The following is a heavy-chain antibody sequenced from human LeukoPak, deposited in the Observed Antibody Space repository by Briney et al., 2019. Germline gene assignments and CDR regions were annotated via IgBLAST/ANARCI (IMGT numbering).Heavy chain of an antibody. CDR2: IYYGGNT. CDR3: ARRRSPYDVLTEDPNYFDY. D-gene: IGHD3-9*01. CDR1: GGSVTSSSYC. Sequence: SETLSLTCVVSGGSVTSSSYCWGWIRQSPGKGLEWIGSIYYGGNTYYNPSLKSRVTISVDTLKNQFSLKLRSVTAADTAVYYCARRRSPYDVLTEDPNYFDYWGQGTLVTVSS. J-gene: IGHJ4*02. V-gene: IGHV4-39*07.